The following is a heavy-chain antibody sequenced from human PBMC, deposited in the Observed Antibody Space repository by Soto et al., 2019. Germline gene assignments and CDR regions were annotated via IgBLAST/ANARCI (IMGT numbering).Heavy chain of an antibody. CDR1: GYTFTTYY. J-gene: IGHJ5*02. V-gene: IGHV1-46*01. CDR3: ARLWGEIGTAFDT. CDR2: FNLYTGGT. Sequence: QGQLVQSGAEVKKPGASVKVSCKASGYTFTTYYIHWMRQAPGQELEWLGMFNLYTGGTRYAHKFQGRVTMTGDTSTSTGYMEPSKLRSDDTAVSSCARLWGEIGTAFDTWGQGTLVTVSS. D-gene: IGHD1-1*01.